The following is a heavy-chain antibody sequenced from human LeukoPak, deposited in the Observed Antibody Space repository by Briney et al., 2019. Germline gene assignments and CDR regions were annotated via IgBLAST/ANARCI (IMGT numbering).Heavy chain of an antibody. D-gene: IGHD4/OR15-4a*01. CDR2: INHSGTT. CDR1: GGSFSDYY. J-gene: IGHJ5*02. V-gene: IGHV4-34*01. CDR3: ARHVLSNRSFDT. Sequence: SETLSLTCAVYGGSFSDYYWTWIRQPPGKGLEWIGEINHSGTTTYNPSLKSRVSLSVDTSKRYFSLKLTSVTAADTSVYYCARHVLSNRSFDTWGQGTLVSVSS.